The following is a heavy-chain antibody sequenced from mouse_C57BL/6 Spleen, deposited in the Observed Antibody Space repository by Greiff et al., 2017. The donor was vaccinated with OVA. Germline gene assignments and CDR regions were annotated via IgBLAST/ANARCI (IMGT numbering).Heavy chain of an antibody. D-gene: IGHD2-12*01. V-gene: IGHV1-54*01. Sequence: VQLKESGAELVRPGTSVKVSCKASGYAFTNYLIEWVKQRPGQGLEWIGVINPGSGGTNYNEKFKGKATLTADKSSSTAYMQLCRLTSEDSAVCVCARSRTLTIYGGDYWGQGTSVTVSS. CDR2: INPGSGGT. J-gene: IGHJ4*01. CDR1: GYAFTNYL. CDR3: ARSRTLTIYGGDY.